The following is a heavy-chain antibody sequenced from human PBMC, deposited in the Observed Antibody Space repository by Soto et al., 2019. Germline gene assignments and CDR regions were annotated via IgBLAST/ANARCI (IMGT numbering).Heavy chain of an antibody. J-gene: IGHJ6*02. D-gene: IGHD4-4*01. Sequence: TGGSLRLSCAASGFTFSSYGMHWVRQAPGKGLEWVAVISYDGSNKYYVDSVKGRFTISRDNSKNTLYLQMNSLRAEDTAVYYCAKNLQYYYYGMDVWGQGTTVTVSS. CDR1: GFTFSSYG. CDR3: AKNLQYYYYGMDV. CDR2: ISYDGSNK. V-gene: IGHV3-30*18.